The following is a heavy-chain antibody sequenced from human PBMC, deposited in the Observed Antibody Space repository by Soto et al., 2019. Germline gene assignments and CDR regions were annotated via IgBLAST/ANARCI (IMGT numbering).Heavy chain of an antibody. Sequence: SETPSLTCAVSGASISSGDSYWSWIRQRPGKGLEWIGYIFHTGSTYYNPSLKSRVTISLDSSKNQFSLKLTSATAADTAVYFCAREPYCISVTCFIHFDSWGQGSLVTVSS. D-gene: IGHD2-2*01. V-gene: IGHV4-31*11. CDR3: AREPYCISVTCFIHFDS. CDR1: GASISSGDSY. J-gene: IGHJ4*02. CDR2: IFHTGST.